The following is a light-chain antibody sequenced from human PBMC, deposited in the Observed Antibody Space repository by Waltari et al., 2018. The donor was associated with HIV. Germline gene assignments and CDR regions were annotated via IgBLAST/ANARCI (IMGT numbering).Light chain of an antibody. CDR2: DDS. J-gene: IGLJ2*01. CDR1: NLQSNS. V-gene: IGLV3-21*04. Sequence: SYVLTQPPSVSVAPGKTASITCAGTNLQSNSVHWYLQKAGQAPVLVIFDDSDRRSVIPERCAGSKSGNTATLTISRVEAGDEADYYGHMWDTTRVLFGGGTKLTVL. CDR3: HMWDTTRVL.